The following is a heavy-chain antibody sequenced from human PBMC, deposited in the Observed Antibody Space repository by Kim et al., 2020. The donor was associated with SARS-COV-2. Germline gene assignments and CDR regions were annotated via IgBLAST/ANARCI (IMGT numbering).Heavy chain of an antibody. J-gene: IGHJ4*02. CDR2: SGGST. V-gene: IGHV3-23*01. CDR3: AKVVFDY. D-gene: IGHD2-21*01. Sequence: SGGSTYYADSVKGRFTISRDNSKNTLYLQMNSLRAEDTAVYYCAKVVFDYWGQGTLVTVSS.